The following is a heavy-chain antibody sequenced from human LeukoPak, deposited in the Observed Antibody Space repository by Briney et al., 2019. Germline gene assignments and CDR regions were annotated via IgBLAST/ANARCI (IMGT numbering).Heavy chain of an antibody. CDR1: GYTFTGYY. V-gene: IGHV1-2*02. J-gene: IGHJ4*02. CDR3: ACRGYYYDSSGYYFDY. CDR2: NNPNSGGT. D-gene: IGHD3-22*01. Sequence: GASVKVSCKASGYTFTGYYMHWVRQAPGQGLEWMGWNNPNSGGTNYAQKFQGRVTMTRDTSISTAYMELSRLRSDDTAVYYCACRGYYYDSSGYYFDYWGQGTLVTVSS.